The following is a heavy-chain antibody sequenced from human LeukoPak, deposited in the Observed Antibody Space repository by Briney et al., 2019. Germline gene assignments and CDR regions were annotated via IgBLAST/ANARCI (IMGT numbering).Heavy chain of an antibody. CDR2: ISSSSNYI. V-gene: IGHV3-21*01. CDR3: ARDPSSGWYLKGWFDP. D-gene: IGHD6-19*01. CDR1: GFTFGSYS. J-gene: IGHJ5*02. Sequence: TGGSLRLSCAASGFTFGSYSMNWVRQAPGKGLEWVSSISSSSNYIYYADSVKGRFTISRDNAKNSLYLQMNSLRAEDTAVYYCARDPSSGWYLKGWFDPWGQGTLVTVSS.